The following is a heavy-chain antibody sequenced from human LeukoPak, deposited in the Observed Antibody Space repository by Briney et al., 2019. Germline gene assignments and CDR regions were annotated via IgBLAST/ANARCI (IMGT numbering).Heavy chain of an antibody. CDR3: WRTGYCSSTSCYLRDYYYNYMDV. V-gene: IGHV4-34*01. J-gene: IGHJ6*03. CDR2: INYSEST. CDR1: GGSFSGYY. Sequence: SETLSLTCAVYGGSFSGYYWSWLRQPPGKGLEWIGDINYSESTKYNPSLKSRVPILVRTSKNQFFLKLSHVTAPDTAVDYFWRTGYCSSTSCYLRDYYYNYMDVWGKGTTVTVSS. D-gene: IGHD2-2*01.